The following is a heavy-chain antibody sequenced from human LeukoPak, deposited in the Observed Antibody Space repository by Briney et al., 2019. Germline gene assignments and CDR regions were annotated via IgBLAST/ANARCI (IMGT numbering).Heavy chain of an antibody. CDR2: FDPEDGET. Sequence: GASVKVSCKVSGYTLTELSMHWVRQAPGKGLEWMGGFDPEDGETIYAQKFQGRVTMTEDTSTDTAYMELSSLRSEDTAVYYCATPSAESCYDSSGYYLFDYWGQGTLVTVSS. CDR1: GYTLTELS. V-gene: IGHV1-24*01. D-gene: IGHD3-22*01. J-gene: IGHJ4*02. CDR3: ATPSAESCYDSSGYYLFDY.